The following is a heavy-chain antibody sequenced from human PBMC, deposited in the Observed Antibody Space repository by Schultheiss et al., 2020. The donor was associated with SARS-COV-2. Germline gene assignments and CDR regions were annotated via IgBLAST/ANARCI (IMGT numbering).Heavy chain of an antibody. Sequence: ASVKVSCKASGYTFTSYDINWVRQATGQGLEWMGWMNPNSGNTGYAQKFQGRVTMTRNTSISTAYMELSSLRSEDTAVYYCARMIGGGWYRWGADAFDIWGQGTMVTVSS. CDR1: GYTFTSYD. J-gene: IGHJ3*02. D-gene: IGHD6-19*01. CDR2: MNPNSGNT. CDR3: ARMIGGGWYRWGADAFDI. V-gene: IGHV1-8*01.